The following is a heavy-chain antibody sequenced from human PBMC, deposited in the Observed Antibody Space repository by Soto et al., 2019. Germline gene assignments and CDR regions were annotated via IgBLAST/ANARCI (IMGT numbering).Heavy chain of an antibody. D-gene: IGHD2-8*01. Sequence: SLRLSCAASGFTFRDYAMYWVRQAPGKGLEGVSAISSNSGSVGYADSVKGRFTISRDNGKKSLYVQMNSLRDEDTALYYCAMRAVSYCANGVGSYYYAMDVWGQGTTVTVSS. CDR1: GFTFRDYA. CDR2: ISSNSGSV. J-gene: IGHJ6*02. V-gene: IGHV3-9*01. CDR3: AMRAVSYCANGVGSYYYAMDV.